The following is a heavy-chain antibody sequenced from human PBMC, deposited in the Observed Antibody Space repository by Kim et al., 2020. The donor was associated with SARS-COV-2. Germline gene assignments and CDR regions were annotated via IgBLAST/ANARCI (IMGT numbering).Heavy chain of an antibody. D-gene: IGHD6-6*01. V-gene: IGHV3-11*04. J-gene: IGHJ4*02. Sequence: YADSVKGRVTISSDNDQNSLSLRMNSLGVEDTAVYYCARATGASSSSEDYWGQGTLVTVSS. CDR3: ARATGASSSSEDY.